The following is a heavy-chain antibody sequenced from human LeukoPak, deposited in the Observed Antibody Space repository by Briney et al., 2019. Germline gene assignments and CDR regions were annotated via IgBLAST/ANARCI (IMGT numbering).Heavy chain of an antibody. CDR1: GSTFSSYA. CDR2: ISGSGGST. J-gene: IGHJ4*02. D-gene: IGHD1-26*01. Sequence: GGSLRLSCAASGSTFSSYAMSWVRQAPGKGLEWVSAISGSGGSTYYADSVKGRFTISRDNSKNTLYLQMNSLRAEDTAVYYCAKDDRGTTTPYYFDYWGQGTLVTVSS. V-gene: IGHV3-23*01. CDR3: AKDDRGTTTPYYFDY.